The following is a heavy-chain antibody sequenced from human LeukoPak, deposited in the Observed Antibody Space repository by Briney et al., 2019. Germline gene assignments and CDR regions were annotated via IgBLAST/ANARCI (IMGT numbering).Heavy chain of an antibody. CDR3: ASIVEMASISA. Sequence: GGSLRLSCAASGFTFSSYEMNWVRQAPGKGLEWVSYISSSGSTIYYADSVKGRFTISRDNAKNSLCLQMNSLRAEDRAVYYCASIVEMASISARGPGSLVTVSS. CDR1: GFTFSSYE. D-gene: IGHD5-24*01. CDR2: ISSSGSTI. J-gene: IGHJ4*02. V-gene: IGHV3-48*03.